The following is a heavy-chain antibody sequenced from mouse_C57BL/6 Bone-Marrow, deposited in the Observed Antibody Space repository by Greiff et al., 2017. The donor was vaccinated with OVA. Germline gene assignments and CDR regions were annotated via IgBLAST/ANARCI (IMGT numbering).Heavy chain of an antibody. J-gene: IGHJ4*01. Sequence: EVMLVESGGDLVKPGGSLKLSCAASGFTFSSYGMSWVRQTPDKRLEWVATISSGGSYTYYPDSVKGRFTISRDNAKNTLYLQMSSLKSEDTAMYCCARRGVTKAMDYWGQGTSVTVSS. CDR3: ARRGVTKAMDY. CDR2: ISSGGSYT. CDR1: GFTFSSYG. V-gene: IGHV5-6*02. D-gene: IGHD2-2*01.